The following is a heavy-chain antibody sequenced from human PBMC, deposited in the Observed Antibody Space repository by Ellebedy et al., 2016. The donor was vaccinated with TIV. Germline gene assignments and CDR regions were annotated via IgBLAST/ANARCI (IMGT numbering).Heavy chain of an antibody. D-gene: IGHD4-23*01. CDR3: AAYYGGRFDY. J-gene: IGHJ4*02. CDR1: GGSISTFY. Sequence: MPGGSLRLSCNVSGGSISTFYWSWIRQPPGKGLEFIGYIYYIGITNYNPSLESRVAISIDTSENQFSLRLISVTAADTAVYYCAAYYGGRFDYWGQGTLVTVSS. CDR2: IYYIGIT. V-gene: IGHV4-59*01.